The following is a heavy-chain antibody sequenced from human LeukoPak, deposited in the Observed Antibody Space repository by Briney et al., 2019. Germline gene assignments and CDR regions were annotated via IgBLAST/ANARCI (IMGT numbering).Heavy chain of an antibody. V-gene: IGHV3-64*01. D-gene: IGHD3-9*01. J-gene: IGHJ3*02. CDR1: GFTFSSYA. CDR3: ARDLDSHNAFDI. CDR2: ISSDGGST. Sequence: GGSLRLSCAASGFTFSSYAMHWVRQAPGKGLECVSAISSDGGSTYYANSVKGRFTISRDNYKNTLYLQMGSLRAEDMAVYYCARDLDSHNAFDIWGQGTMVTGSS.